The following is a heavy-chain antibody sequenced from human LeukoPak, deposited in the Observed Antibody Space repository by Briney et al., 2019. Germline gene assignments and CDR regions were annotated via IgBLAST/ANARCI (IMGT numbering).Heavy chain of an antibody. J-gene: IGHJ3*02. CDR1: GGSISSYH. CDR3: ARGPVSGSSAAFDI. D-gene: IGHD1-26*01. Sequence: PSETLSLTCTVSGGSISSYHWSWIRQPPGKGLEWIGYIYYSGSTNYNPSLKSRVTISVDTSKNQFSLKLSSVTAADTTVYYCARGPVSGSSAAFDIWGQGTMVTVSS. CDR2: IYYSGST. V-gene: IGHV4-59*01.